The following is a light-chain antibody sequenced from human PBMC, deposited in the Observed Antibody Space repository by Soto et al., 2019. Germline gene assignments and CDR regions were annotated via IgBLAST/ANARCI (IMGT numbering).Light chain of an antibody. Sequence: DIQMTQSPSTLSASVGDRVTITCLASQSIDSWLAWYQQKPGKTPNLLIYEASSLESGVPSRFSGSGSGTEFTLTISSLQPDDFATYYCQQYSSYSAGTFGQGTKVEIK. CDR3: QQYSSYSAGT. CDR1: QSIDSW. V-gene: IGKV1-5*03. J-gene: IGKJ1*01. CDR2: EAS.